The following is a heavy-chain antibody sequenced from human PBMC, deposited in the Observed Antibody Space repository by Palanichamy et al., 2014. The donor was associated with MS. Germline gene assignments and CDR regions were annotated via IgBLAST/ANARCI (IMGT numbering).Heavy chain of an antibody. CDR2: IYYSGNT. V-gene: IGHV4-61*01. J-gene: IGHJ5*02. D-gene: IGHD2-2*02. Sequence: QVQLQESDPGLVKPSETLSLTCTVSGGSIVSDKYYWNWIRQPPGKGLEWIGYIYYSGNTNYNPSLKSRVTISVDTPKNQFSLRLTSVTAADTAVYYCARSGCSSISCYTWFDPWGQGSLVTVSS. CDR1: GGSIVSDKYY. CDR3: ARSGCSSISCYTWFDP.